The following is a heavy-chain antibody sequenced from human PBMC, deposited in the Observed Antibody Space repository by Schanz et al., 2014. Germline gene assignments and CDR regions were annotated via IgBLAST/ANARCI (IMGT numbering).Heavy chain of an antibody. J-gene: IGHJ4*02. V-gene: IGHV3-23*04. CDR1: GFGFDDYA. Sequence: EVQLVESGGGVVRPGGSLRLSCAASGFGFDDYAMSWVRQAPGKGLEWVSGIGGSGDSTHYADSVKGRFTISRDNSKNTLFLQMSSLRAEDTAVYYCARDGDFDYWGQGTLVTVSS. CDR3: ARDGDFDY. CDR2: IGGSGDST.